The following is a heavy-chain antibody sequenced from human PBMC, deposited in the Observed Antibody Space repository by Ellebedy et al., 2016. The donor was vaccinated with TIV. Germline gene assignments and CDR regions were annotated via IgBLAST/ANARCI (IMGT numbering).Heavy chain of an antibody. CDR2: ICGGGGST. CDR3: AKVRSRVPGVLPAMTLYYFYVIDV. V-gene: IGHV3-43*02. J-gene: IGHJ6*01. D-gene: IGHD3-10*01. Sequence: GGSLRLSCAASGFTSGDYAMHWVRQVPGTGLEWVALICGGGGSTISADSVKGRFTISRVNSKKSMSLQMTRLRPEDSALYYWAKVRSRVPGVLPAMTLYYFYVIDVWGQGSTVTVSS. CDR1: GFTSGDYA.